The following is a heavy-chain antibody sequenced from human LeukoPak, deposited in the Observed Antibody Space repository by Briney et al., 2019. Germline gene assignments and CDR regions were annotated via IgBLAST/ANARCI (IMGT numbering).Heavy chain of an antibody. Sequence: GGSLRLSCAASGFTFTIFGLNWVRQAPGKGPEWISYISSSSSTIYYADSVKGRFTISRDNAKKSLYVQMNSLRAEDTAVYYCARGTSRTSYYMDVWGKGTTVTVSS. CDR3: ARGTSRTSYYMDV. D-gene: IGHD1-7*01. CDR1: GFTFTIFG. J-gene: IGHJ6*03. CDR2: ISSSSSTI. V-gene: IGHV3-48*04.